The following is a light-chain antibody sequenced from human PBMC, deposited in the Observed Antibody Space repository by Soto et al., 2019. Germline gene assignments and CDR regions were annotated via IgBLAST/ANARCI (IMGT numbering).Light chain of an antibody. J-gene: IGKJ4*01. CDR1: QSVSFSY. CDR3: QQYGSSHLT. CDR2: GAT. Sequence: EIVLTQSPGTLSLSPGDRATLSCRASQSVSFSYLAWYQQKAGQAPRLLIYGATSRATGIPYRFSGSESRSNFTLTISRLEPEDFAVYCSQQYGSSHLTFGGGTQVEIK. V-gene: IGKV3-20*01.